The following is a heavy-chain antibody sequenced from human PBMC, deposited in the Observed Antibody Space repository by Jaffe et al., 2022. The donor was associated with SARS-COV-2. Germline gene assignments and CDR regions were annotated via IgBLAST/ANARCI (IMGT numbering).Heavy chain of an antibody. CDR3: AKPNSLGYCSSTSCADFDY. D-gene: IGHD2-2*01. CDR1: GFTFSSYA. V-gene: IGHV3-23*01. J-gene: IGHJ4*02. CDR2: ISGSGGST. Sequence: EVQLLESGGGLVQPGGSLRLSCAASGFTFSSYAMSWVRQAPGKGLEWVSAISGSGGSTYYADSVKGRFTISRDNSKNTLYLQMNSLRAEDTAVYYCAKPNSLGYCSSTSCADFDYWGQGTLVTVSS.